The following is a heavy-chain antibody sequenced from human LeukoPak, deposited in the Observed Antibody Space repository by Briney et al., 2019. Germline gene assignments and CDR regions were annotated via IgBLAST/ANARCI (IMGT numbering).Heavy chain of an antibody. D-gene: IGHD3-9*01. CDR3: ARGEDWLSPVEAWGYYYGMDV. CDR2: INHSGST. Sequence: SETLSLTCAVYGGSFSGYYWSWIRQPPGEGLEWIGEINHSGSTNYNPSLKSRVTISVDTSKNQFSLKLSSVTAADTAVYYCARGEDWLSPVEAWGYYYGMDVWGQGTTVTVSS. CDR1: GGSFSGYY. J-gene: IGHJ6*02. V-gene: IGHV4-34*01.